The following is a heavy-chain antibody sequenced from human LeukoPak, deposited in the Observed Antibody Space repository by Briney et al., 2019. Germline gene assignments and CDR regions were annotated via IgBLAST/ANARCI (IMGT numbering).Heavy chain of an antibody. Sequence: SQTLSLTCTVSGGSISSGGYYWSWIRQHPGKGLEWIGYIYYSGSTYYNPSLKSRVTISVDTPKNQFSLKLSSVTAADTAVYYCARVPDYSNKNWFDPWGQGTLVTVSS. CDR2: IYYSGST. CDR1: GGSISSGGYY. CDR3: ARVPDYSNKNWFDP. D-gene: IGHD4-11*01. J-gene: IGHJ5*02. V-gene: IGHV4-31*03.